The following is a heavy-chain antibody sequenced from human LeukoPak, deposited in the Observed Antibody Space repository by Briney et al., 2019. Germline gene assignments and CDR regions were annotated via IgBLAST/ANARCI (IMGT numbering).Heavy chain of an antibody. V-gene: IGHV3-21*01. CDR2: ISSSGSYT. D-gene: IGHD3-16*01. Sequence: PGGSLRLSCAASGFTFSSYTMNWVRQAPGKGLEWVSSISSSGSYTFYADSVKGRFTISRDSAKNSLYLQMESLRAEDTALYYCARASGEWIVALDYWGQGTLVTVSS. CDR1: GFTFSSYT. J-gene: IGHJ4*02. CDR3: ARASGEWIVALDY.